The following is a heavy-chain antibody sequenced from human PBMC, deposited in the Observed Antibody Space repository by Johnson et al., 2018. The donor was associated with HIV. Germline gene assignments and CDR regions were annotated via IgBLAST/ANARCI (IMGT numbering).Heavy chain of an antibody. CDR2: IKSKTDGGTT. CDR1: GFTFINAW. CDR3: STDPLYYDYPLGAYDI. J-gene: IGHJ3*02. Sequence: VQLVESGGGLVKPGGSLRLSCAASGFTFINAWMSWVRQAPGKGLEWVGRIKSKTDGGTTEYAAPVKARFTISRDDSKNTLYLKMNSLKTEDTAVYYCSTDPLYYDYPLGAYDIWGQGTIVTVSS. V-gene: IGHV3-15*01. D-gene: IGHD3-16*01.